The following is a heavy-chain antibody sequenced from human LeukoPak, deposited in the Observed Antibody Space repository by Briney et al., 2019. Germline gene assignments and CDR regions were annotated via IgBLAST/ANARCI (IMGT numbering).Heavy chain of an antibody. J-gene: IGHJ6*03. CDR3: ARGRAAGTGDYYYYMDV. CDR1: GGTFSSYA. D-gene: IGHD6-13*01. V-gene: IGHV1-69*05. CDR2: IIPIFGTA. Sequence: GASVKVSCKASGGTFSSYAISWVRQAPGQELEWMGGIIPIFGTANYAQKFQGRVTITTDESTSTAYMELSSLRSEDTAVYYCARGRAAGTGDYYYYMDVWGKGTTVTVSS.